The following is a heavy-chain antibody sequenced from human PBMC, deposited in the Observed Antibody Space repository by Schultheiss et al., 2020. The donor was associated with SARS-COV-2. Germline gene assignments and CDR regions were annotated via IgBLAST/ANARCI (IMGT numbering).Heavy chain of an antibody. CDR3: AKAKWFGELSTAFDI. V-gene: IGHV3-53*01. Sequence: GGSLRLSCAASGFTVSSNYMSWVRQAPGKGLEWVSVIYSGGSTYYADSVKGRFTISRDNSKNTLYLQMNSLRADDTAVYYCAKAKWFGELSTAFDIWGQGTMVTV. D-gene: IGHD3-10*01. CDR2: IYSGGST. J-gene: IGHJ3*02. CDR1: GFTVSSNY.